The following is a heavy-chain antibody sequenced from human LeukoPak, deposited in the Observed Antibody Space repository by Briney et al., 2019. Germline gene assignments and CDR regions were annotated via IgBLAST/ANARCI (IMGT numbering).Heavy chain of an antibody. D-gene: IGHD6-19*01. CDR2: ISWYSGSI. CDR1: GFTFDDYA. CDR3: AKTRSVAGGIDY. Sequence: PGGSLRLSCVASGFTFDDYAMPWVRQAPGKGLEWVSGISWYSGSIGYADSVKGRFTISRDNAKNSLYLQMNSLRAEDTALYYCAKTRSVAGGIDYWGQGTLVTVSS. V-gene: IGHV3-9*01. J-gene: IGHJ4*02.